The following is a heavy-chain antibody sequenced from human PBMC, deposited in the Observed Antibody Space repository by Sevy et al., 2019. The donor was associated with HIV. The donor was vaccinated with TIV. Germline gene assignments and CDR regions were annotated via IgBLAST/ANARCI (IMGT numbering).Heavy chain of an antibody. J-gene: IGHJ4*02. CDR1: GFTFSSYA. CDR2: ISYDGSNK. Sequence: GGSLRLSCAASGFTFSSYAMHWVRQAPGTGLEWVAVISYDGSNKYYADSVKGRFTISRDNSKNTLYLQMNSLRAEDTAVYYCARNTDSSGWYLDYWGQRTLVTVSS. V-gene: IGHV3-30-3*01. D-gene: IGHD6-19*01. CDR3: ARNTDSSGWYLDY.